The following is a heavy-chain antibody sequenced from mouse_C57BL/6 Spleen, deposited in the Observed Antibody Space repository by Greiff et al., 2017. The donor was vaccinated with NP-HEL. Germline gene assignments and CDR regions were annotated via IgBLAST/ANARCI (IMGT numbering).Heavy chain of an antibody. V-gene: IGHV3-6*01. J-gene: IGHJ2*01. CDR3: ATKAPRYDGNDY. Sequence: EVQLVESGPGLVKPSQSLSLTCSVTGYSITSGYYWNWIRQSPGNKLECMGYISYDGSNNYNPSLKNRISITRDTSKNPLFLKLNSVTTEDTATYCSATKAPRYDGNDYWGQGTTLTVSS. CDR1: GYSITSGYY. D-gene: IGHD2-3*01. CDR2: ISYDGSN.